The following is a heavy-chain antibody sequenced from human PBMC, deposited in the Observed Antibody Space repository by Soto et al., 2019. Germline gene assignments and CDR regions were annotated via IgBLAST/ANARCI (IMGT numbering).Heavy chain of an antibody. Sequence: SETLSLTCTVSGGSINSDNFYWNWIRQPPGKGLEWIGYISYSGTTDYNPSLRSRLTISVDTSKNLISLGLTSVTAADTAVYYCARVGSSYDSSGYRDYYFDLRGQGTPVTVS. V-gene: IGHV4-30-4*01. CDR3: ARVGSSYDSSGYRDYYFDL. CDR2: ISYSGTT. J-gene: IGHJ4*02. CDR1: GGSINSDNFY. D-gene: IGHD3-22*01.